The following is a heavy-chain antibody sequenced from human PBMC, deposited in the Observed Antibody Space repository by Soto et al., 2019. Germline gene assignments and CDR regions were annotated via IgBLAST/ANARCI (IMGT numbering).Heavy chain of an antibody. V-gene: IGHV4-4*02. Sequence: SETLSLTCAVSGGSISSSNWWSWVRQPPGKGLEWIGEIYHSGSTNYNPSLKSRVTISVDKSKNQFSLKLSSVTAADTAVYYCARGGPYYDILTGFYKDDYYYGMDALGQGTTVTVSS. CDR1: GGSISSSNW. CDR3: ARGGPYYDILTGFYKDDYYYGMDA. J-gene: IGHJ6*02. D-gene: IGHD3-9*01. CDR2: IYHSGST.